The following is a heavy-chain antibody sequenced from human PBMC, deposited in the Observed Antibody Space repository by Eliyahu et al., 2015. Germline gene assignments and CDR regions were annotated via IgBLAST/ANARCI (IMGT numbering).Heavy chain of an antibody. Sequence: QVQLQQSGPGLVKPSQTLSLTCXXSGDSVSSNSAAWXWIRQSPSRGLEWLGRTYYRSKWYNDYAVSVKSRITINPDTSKNQFSLQLNSVTPEDTAVYYCAREVDYYDYVWGSYRYSYYFDYWGQGTLVTVSS. CDR3: AREVDYYDYVWGSYRYSYYFDY. D-gene: IGHD3-16*02. V-gene: IGHV6-1*01. CDR1: GDSVSSNSAA. J-gene: IGHJ4*02. CDR2: TYYRSKWYN.